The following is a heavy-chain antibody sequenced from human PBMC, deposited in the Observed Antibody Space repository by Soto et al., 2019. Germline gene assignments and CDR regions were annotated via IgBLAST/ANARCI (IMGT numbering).Heavy chain of an antibody. CDR1: GLTFSSYA. V-gene: IGHV3-30*18. D-gene: IGHD1-1*01. CDR2: ISYDGSNK. J-gene: IGHJ6*02. Sequence: GGPVRLSCAAAGLTFSSYAMLLVRPAPGKGLEWVAVISYDGSNKYYADSVKGRFTISRDNSKNTLYLQMNSLRAEDTAVYYCSNLIRGKWNGSLFWYYGMDVWGQGTMVTVSS. CDR3: SNLIRGKWNGSLFWYYGMDV.